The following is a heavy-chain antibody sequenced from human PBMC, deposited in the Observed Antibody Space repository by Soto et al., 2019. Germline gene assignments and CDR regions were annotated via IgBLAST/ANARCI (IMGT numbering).Heavy chain of an antibody. J-gene: IGHJ5*02. CDR3: ARGVWYTSSYYAGGKWFDP. V-gene: IGHV3-33*01. CDR1: GFTFRTYG. CDR2: IWSDGSDK. Sequence: GGSLRLSCAASGFTFRTYGMHWVRQAPGKGLEWVAFIWSDGSDKYYSDSVKGRFTVSRDNSENTLYLHMNNLRAEDTAVYYCARGVWYTSSYYAGGKWFDPWGQGTQVTVSS. D-gene: IGHD6-13*01.